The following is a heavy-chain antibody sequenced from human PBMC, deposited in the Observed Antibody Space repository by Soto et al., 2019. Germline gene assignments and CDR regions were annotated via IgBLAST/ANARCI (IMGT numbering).Heavy chain of an antibody. V-gene: IGHV1-2*06. CDR3: ARDGTFVLRGYSFGVAF. J-gene: IGHJ4*02. CDR2: MTVDTGGT. Sequence: QVQLVQSGAEVKKPGASVRVSGKASGYRFTTFYIHWVRQAPGQGLEWMGRMTVDTGGTTYAQKFQGRVTMTMDTSISTAYMAVTTVKSDDTARSYCARDGTFVLRGYSFGVAFWGQGTRVTVSA. D-gene: IGHD5-18*01. CDR1: GYRFTTFY.